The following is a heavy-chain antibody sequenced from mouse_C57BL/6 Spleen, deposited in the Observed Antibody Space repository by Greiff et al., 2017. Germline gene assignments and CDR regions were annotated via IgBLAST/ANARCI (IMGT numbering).Heavy chain of an antibody. CDR3: ALLYYGSSHPFAY. D-gene: IGHD1-1*01. V-gene: IGHV14-2*01. CDR1: GFNIKDYY. Sequence: VQLKQSGAELVKPGASVKLSCTASGFNIKDYYMHWVKQRTEQGLEWIGRIDPEDGETKYAPKFQGKATITADTSSNTAYLQLSSLTPEDTAVYYCALLYYGSSHPFAYWGQGTLVTVSA. J-gene: IGHJ3*01. CDR2: IDPEDGET.